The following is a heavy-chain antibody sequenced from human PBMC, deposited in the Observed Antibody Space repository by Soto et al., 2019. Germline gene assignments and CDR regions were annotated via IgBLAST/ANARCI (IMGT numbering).Heavy chain of an antibody. CDR1: GGSISSYY. J-gene: IGHJ5*02. Sequence: QVQLQESGPGLVKPSETLSLTCTVSGGSISSYYWSWIRQPPGKGLEWIGYIYYSGSTNYNPSLKSRVTLSVDTSKNQYSLKLSSVTAADTAVYYCARENSDSPRDRYNWFDPWGQGTLVTVSS. D-gene: IGHD4-4*01. V-gene: IGHV4-59*01. CDR2: IYYSGST. CDR3: ARENSDSPRDRYNWFDP.